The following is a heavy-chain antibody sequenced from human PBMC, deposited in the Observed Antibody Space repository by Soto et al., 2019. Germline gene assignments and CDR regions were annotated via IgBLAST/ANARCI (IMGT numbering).Heavy chain of an antibody. CDR1: GYTFTRSG. Sequence: QVQLVQSGAEVKKPGASVKVSCKASGYTFTRSGISWARQAPGQGPEWMGWISSYNGDTNYAQTFQGRVTMTTDTSTSTAYMELRSLRSDDTAVYYCAREGVAPYYYSGMDIWGQGTTVTVSS. CDR2: ISSYNGDT. J-gene: IGHJ6*02. CDR3: AREGVAPYYYSGMDI. V-gene: IGHV1-18*01.